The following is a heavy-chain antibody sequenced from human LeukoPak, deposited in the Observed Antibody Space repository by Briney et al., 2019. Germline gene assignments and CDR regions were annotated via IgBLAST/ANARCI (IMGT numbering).Heavy chain of an antibody. D-gene: IGHD5-12*01. CDR2: TRNKANSYTT. CDR3: ARRGYSGYED. J-gene: IGHJ4*02. CDR1: GFTFSDHY. Sequence: GGSLRLSCAASGFTFSDHYMDWVRQAPGKGLEWVGRTRNKANSYTTEYAASVKGRFTISRDDSKNSLYLQMNSLKTEDTAVYYCARRGYSGYEDWGQGTLVTVSS. V-gene: IGHV3-72*01.